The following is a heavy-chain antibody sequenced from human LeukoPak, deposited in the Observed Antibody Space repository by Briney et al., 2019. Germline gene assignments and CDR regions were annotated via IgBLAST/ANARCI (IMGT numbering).Heavy chain of an antibody. CDR2: IIPMFRTA. D-gene: IGHD3-10*01. CDR1: GGTFRNYA. CDR3: ARAGKLMITMVRGALASKKGFDI. V-gene: IGHV1-69*13. J-gene: IGHJ3*02. Sequence: SVKVSCKASGGTFRNYAISWVRQAPGQGLEWMGGIIPMFRTANYAQKIQGRVTITADESTSTAYMELSSLRSEDTAVYYCARAGKLMITMVRGALASKKGFDIWGQGTMVTVSS.